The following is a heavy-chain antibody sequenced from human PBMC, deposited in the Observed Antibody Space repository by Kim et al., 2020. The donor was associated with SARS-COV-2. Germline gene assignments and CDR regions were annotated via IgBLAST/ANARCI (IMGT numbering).Heavy chain of an antibody. D-gene: IGHD6-6*01. CDR3: ARQEALAARPKGEYFQH. CDR2: IIPIFGTA. Sequence: SVKVSCKASGGTFSSYAISWVRQAPGQGLEWMGGIIPIFGTANYAQKFQGRVTITADESTSTAYMELSSLRSEDTAVYYCARQEALAARPKGEYFQHWGQGTLVTVSS. J-gene: IGHJ1*01. CDR1: GGTFSSYA. V-gene: IGHV1-69*13.